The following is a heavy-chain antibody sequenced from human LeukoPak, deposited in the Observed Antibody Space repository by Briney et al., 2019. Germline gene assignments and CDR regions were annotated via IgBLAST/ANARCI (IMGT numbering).Heavy chain of an antibody. Sequence: GGSLRLSCAASVFTFSSYAMSWVRQAPGKGLEWVSAISGSGGSTYYADSVKGRFTISRDNSKNSLYLQMNSLRAEDTAVYYCARNPNRVWLIDYWGQGTLVTVSS. V-gene: IGHV3-23*01. CDR2: ISGSGGST. CDR3: ARNPNRVWLIDY. D-gene: IGHD5-18*01. CDR1: VFTFSSYA. J-gene: IGHJ4*02.